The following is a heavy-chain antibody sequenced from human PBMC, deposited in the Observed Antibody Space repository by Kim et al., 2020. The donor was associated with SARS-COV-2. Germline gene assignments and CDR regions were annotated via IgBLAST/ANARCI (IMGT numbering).Heavy chain of an antibody. Sequence: SETLSLTCAVYGGSFSGYYWSWIRQPPGKGLEWIGEINHSGSTNYNPSLKSRVTISVDTSKNQFSLKLSSVTAADTAVYYCARGRHVGPYCSSTSCYKSHYNWFDPWGQGTLVTVSS. CDR1: GGSFSGYY. D-gene: IGHD2-2*02. CDR2: INHSGST. J-gene: IGHJ5*02. V-gene: IGHV4-34*01. CDR3: ARGRHVGPYCSSTSCYKSHYNWFDP.